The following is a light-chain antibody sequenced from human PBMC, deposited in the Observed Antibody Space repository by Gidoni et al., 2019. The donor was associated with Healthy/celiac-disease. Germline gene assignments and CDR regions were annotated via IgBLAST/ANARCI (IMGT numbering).Light chain of an antibody. V-gene: IGLV2-14*01. CDR3: SSYTSSSVYV. J-gene: IGLJ1*01. Sequence: QSALTQPASVSGSPGQSITISCTGPSSDVGGYNYVSWYQQHPGKAPKLMIYEVSNRPSGVPDRFSGSKSGNTASLTISGLQAEDEADYYCSSYTSSSVYVFGTGTKVTVL. CDR1: SSDVGGYNY. CDR2: EVS.